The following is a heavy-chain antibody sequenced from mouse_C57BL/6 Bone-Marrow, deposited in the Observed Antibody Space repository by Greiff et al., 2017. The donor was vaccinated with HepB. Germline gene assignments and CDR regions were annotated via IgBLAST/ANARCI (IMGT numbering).Heavy chain of an antibody. V-gene: IGHV5-4*03. J-gene: IGHJ2*01. D-gene: IGHD2-2*01. Sequence: EVMLVESGGGLVKPGGSLKLSCAASGFTFSSYAMSWVRQTPEKRLEWVATISDGGSYTYYPDNVKGRFTISRDNAKNNLYLQMSHLKSEDTAMYYCARKRGYPYYFDYWGQGTTLTVSS. CDR1: GFTFSSYA. CDR2: ISDGGSYT. CDR3: ARKRGYPYYFDY.